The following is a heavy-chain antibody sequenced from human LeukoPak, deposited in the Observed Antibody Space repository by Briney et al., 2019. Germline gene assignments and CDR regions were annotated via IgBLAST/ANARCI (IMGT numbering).Heavy chain of an antibody. Sequence: GGSLRLSCAASGFTFSSYSMNWVRQAPGKGLEWVSYIGVSSNTIYYADSVKGRFTISRDNAKNSLYLQMSSLRGEDTAVYYCARDSSYAQDNWGQGTLVTVSS. J-gene: IGHJ4*02. CDR2: IGVSSNTI. CDR3: ARDSSYAQDN. CDR1: GFTFSSYS. V-gene: IGHV3-48*01. D-gene: IGHD2/OR15-2a*01.